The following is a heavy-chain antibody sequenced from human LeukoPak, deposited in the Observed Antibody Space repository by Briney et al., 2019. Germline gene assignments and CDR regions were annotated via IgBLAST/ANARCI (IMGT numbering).Heavy chain of an antibody. V-gene: IGHV3-30-3*01. CDR2: ISYDGSNK. J-gene: IGHJ4*02. CDR1: GFTFSSYA. CDR3: ARVSTAMVTRDY. D-gene: IGHD5-18*01. Sequence: GRSLRLSCAASGFTFSSYAMHWVRQALGKGLEWVAVISYDGSNKYYADSVKGRFTISRDNSKNTLYLQMNSLRAEDTAVYYCARVSTAMVTRDYWGQGTLVTVSS.